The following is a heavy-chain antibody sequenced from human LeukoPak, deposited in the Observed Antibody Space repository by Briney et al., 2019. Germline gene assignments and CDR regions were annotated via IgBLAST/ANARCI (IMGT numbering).Heavy chain of an antibody. J-gene: IGHJ4*01. CDR2: ISSSSSTI. Sequence: QSGGSLRLSCAASGFTFSSYSMNWVRQAPGKGLEWASYISSSSSTIYYADSVKGRFTISRDNAKNSLYLQMNSLRAEDTAVYYCAKGIYSSGWSYFDYWGHGTLVTVSS. V-gene: IGHV3-48*04. CDR1: GFTFSSYS. D-gene: IGHD6-19*01. CDR3: AKGIYSSGWSYFDY.